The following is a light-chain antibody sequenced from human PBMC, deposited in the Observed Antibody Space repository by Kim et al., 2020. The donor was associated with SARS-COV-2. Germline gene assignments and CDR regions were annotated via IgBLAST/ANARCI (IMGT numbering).Light chain of an antibody. CDR2: AAS. CDR1: QSISSY. J-gene: IGKJ2*03. Sequence: ASVGDRVTITCRASQSISSYLNWYQQKPGKAPKLLIYAASSLQSGVPSRFRGSGSGTDFTLTISSLQPEDFATYYCQQSYSTPYSFGQGTKLEIK. V-gene: IGKV1-39*01. CDR3: QQSYSTPYS.